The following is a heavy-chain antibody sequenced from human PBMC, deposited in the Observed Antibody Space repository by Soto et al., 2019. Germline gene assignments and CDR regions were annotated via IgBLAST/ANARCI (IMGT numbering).Heavy chain of an antibody. D-gene: IGHD6-6*01. J-gene: IGHJ4*02. V-gene: IGHV1-24*01. CDR3: ATDHTRSTPLDY. CDR1: GYTLTELS. CDR2: FDPEDGET. Sequence: ASVKVSCKVSGYTLTELSMHWVRQAPGKGLEWMGGFDPEDGETIYAQKFQGRVTMTEDTSTDTAYMELSSLRSEDTAVYYCATDHTRSTPLDYWGQGTLVTVSS.